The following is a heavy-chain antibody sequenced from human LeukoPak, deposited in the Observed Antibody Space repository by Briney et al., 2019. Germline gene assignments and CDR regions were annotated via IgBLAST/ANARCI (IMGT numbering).Heavy chain of an antibody. Sequence: SVKVSCKTYGGGFSSFSITWVRQAPGQGLEWMGGIRPISETTDYAQKFQGRVTFTADESTSTAYMELNNLRSDDTAVYYCARDRVGYCTNGVCLGFDPWGQGTLVTVSS. D-gene: IGHD2-8*01. CDR2: IRPISETT. CDR3: ARDRVGYCTNGVCLGFDP. CDR1: GGGFSSFS. J-gene: IGHJ5*02. V-gene: IGHV1-69*01.